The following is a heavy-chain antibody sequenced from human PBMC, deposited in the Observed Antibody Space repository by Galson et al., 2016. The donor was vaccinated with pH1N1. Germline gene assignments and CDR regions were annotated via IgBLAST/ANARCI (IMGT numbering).Heavy chain of an antibody. D-gene: IGHD4-17*01. Sequence: PALVKPTQTLTLTCTFSGFSLSTSGVGVGWIRQPPGKALEGLALIYWDDDKRYSPSLKSRLTITTDTSKNQVVLTMTNMEPVDTATYYCARNGYGDYVGYFDYWGQGTPVTVSS. J-gene: IGHJ4*02. CDR3: ARNGYGDYVGYFDY. CDR2: IYWDDDK. V-gene: IGHV2-5*02. CDR1: GFSLSTSGVG.